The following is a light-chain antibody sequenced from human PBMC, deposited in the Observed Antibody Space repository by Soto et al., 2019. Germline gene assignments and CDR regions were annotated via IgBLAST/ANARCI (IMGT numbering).Light chain of an antibody. J-gene: IGLJ1*01. CDR1: GSNIGPNY. Sequence: QSVLTQPPSASGTPGQRVTMSCSGSGSNIGPNYVYWFQQFPGTAPKLLIYNNDQRPSGVPDRFSGSKSGTSASLDISGLRSEDEADYYCQSYDLSLRNYVFGSGTKLTVL. CDR3: QSYDLSLRNYV. V-gene: IGLV1-47*02. CDR2: NND.